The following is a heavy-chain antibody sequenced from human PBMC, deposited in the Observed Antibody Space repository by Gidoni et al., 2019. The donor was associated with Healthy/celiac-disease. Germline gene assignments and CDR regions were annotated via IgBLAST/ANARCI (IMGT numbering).Heavy chain of an antibody. J-gene: IGHJ6*02. CDR3: ARAGFIWLDYQPTNYYYYGMDV. V-gene: IGHV1-18*01. Sequence: SVKVSCKASGYTFTSYGISWVRQAPGQGLEWMGWISAYNGNTNYAQKLQGRVTMTTDTSTSTAYMELRSLRSDDTAVYYCARAGFIWLDYQPTNYYYYGMDVWGQGTTVTVSS. D-gene: IGHD4-17*01. CDR2: ISAYNGNT. CDR1: GYTFTSYG.